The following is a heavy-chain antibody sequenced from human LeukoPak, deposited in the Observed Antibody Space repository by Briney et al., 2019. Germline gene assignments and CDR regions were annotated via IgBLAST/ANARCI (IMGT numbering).Heavy chain of an antibody. CDR3: ARARGTATAPSYFDY. D-gene: IGHD3-16*01. CDR2: INWNGYNA. Sequence: GGSLRLSCAASGFIFDDYAMSWVRQAPGKGLEWVAGINWNGYNAYYTDSVKGRFTISRDNAEKSVSLQTNSLRAEDTALYYCARARGTATAPSYFDYWGQGTLVTVSS. V-gene: IGHV3-20*04. CDR1: GFIFDDYA. J-gene: IGHJ4*02.